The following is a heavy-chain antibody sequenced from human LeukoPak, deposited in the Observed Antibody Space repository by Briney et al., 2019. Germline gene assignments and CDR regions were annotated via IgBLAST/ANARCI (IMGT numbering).Heavy chain of an antibody. V-gene: IGHV1-69*13. CDR1: GGTFSSYA. CDR2: IIPIFGTA. D-gene: IGHD2-8*01. Sequence: ASVKVSCKASGGTFSSYAISWVRQAPGQGLEWMGGIIPIFGTANYAQKFQGRVTITADESTSTAYMELSSLRSEDTAVYYCAREGGARVEDIVLSGGWFDPWGQGTLVTVSS. J-gene: IGHJ5*02. CDR3: AREGGARVEDIVLSGGWFDP.